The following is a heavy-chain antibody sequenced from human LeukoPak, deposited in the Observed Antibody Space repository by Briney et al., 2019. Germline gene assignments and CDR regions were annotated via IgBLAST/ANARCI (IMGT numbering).Heavy chain of an antibody. CDR3: ARDIAAAGSVSDY. V-gene: IGHV1-2*02. CDR1: GYTFTDYY. D-gene: IGHD6-13*01. CDR2: IIPNSGDT. Sequence: ASVKVSCKASGYTFTDYYIQWVRQAPGQGLEWMGWIIPNSGDTNYAQKFRGRVTMTRDTSINTAYMELTSLTSDDTAVYYCARDIAAAGSVSDYWGQGTLVTVSS. J-gene: IGHJ4*02.